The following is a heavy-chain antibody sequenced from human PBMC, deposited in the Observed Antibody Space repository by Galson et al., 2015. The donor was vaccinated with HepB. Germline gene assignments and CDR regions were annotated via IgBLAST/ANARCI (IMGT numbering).Heavy chain of an antibody. CDR1: GFTFSSSA. J-gene: IGHJ4*02. D-gene: IGHD6-19*01. CDR2: IAGSGTGT. V-gene: IGHV3-23*01. Sequence: SLRLSCAASGFTFSSSAMNWVRQAPGKGLEWVSTIAGSGTGTYYADSVKGRFTISGDISKNMLYLQMNSLRAEDTAVYYCAKGLHSSGWDGFDYWGQGTLVTVSS. CDR3: AKGLHSSGWDGFDY.